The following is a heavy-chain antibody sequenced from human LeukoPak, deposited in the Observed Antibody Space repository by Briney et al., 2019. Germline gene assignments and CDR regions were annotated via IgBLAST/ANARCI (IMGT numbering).Heavy chain of an antibody. D-gene: IGHD3-22*01. V-gene: IGHV1-46*01. CDR2: INPSGGST. CDR1: GYTFTSYY. CDR3: ARVGYYYDSSGYYPFDY. J-gene: IGHJ4*02. Sequence: ASVKVSCTASGYTFTSYYMHWVRQAPGQGLEWMGIINPSGGSTSYAQKYQGRVTMTRDTSTSTVYMELSSLRTEDTAVYYCARVGYYYDSSGYYPFDYWGQGTLVTVSS.